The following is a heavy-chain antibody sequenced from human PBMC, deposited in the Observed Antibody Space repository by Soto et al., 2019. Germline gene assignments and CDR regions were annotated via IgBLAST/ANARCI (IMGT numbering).Heavy chain of an antibody. J-gene: IGHJ4*02. D-gene: IGHD6-6*01. CDR2: INHSGST. V-gene: IGHV4-34*01. CDR1: GGSFSGYY. Sequence: SETLSLTCAVYGGSFSGYYWSWIRQPPGKGLEWIGEINHSGSTNYNPSLKSRVTISVDTSKNQFSLKLSSVTAADTAVYYCARQKNSIAGIIDYWGQGTLVTVSS. CDR3: ARQKNSIAGIIDY.